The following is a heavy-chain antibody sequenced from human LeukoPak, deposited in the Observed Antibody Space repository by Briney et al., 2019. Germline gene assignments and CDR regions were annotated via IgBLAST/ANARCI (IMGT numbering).Heavy chain of an antibody. CDR3: ARELERKLPPPYYYYYGMDV. J-gene: IGHJ6*02. CDR2: ISSSSSYI. CDR1: GFTFSSYS. D-gene: IGHD1-1*01. Sequence: PGGSLRLSCAASGFTFSSYSMSWVRQAPGKGLEWVSSISSSSSYIYYADSVKGRFTISRDSAKNSLYLQMNSLRAEDTAVYYCARELERKLPPPYYYYYGMDVWGQGTTVTVSS. V-gene: IGHV3-21*01.